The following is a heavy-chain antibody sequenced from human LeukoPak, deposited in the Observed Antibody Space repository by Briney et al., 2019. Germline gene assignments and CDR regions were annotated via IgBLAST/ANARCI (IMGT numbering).Heavy chain of an antibody. CDR3: ARDGYCRSSNCQFDY. CDR2: IKQDGSEK. CDR1: GFTFSSYS. Sequence: GGSLRLSCAASGFTFSSYSMSWVRQAPGKGLEWVANIKQDGSEKYYVDSVKGRFTISRDNAKNSLYLQMNSLRAEGTAVYYCARDGYCRSSNCQFDYWGQGTLVTVSS. D-gene: IGHD2-2*03. J-gene: IGHJ4*02. V-gene: IGHV3-7*01.